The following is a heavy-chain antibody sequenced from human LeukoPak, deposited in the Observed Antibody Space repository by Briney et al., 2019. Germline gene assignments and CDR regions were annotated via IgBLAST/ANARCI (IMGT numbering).Heavy chain of an antibody. Sequence: GSLRLSCAASGFTFSSYAMSWVRQAPGKGLELVSTISGSGGSTYYADSVKGRFTISRDNSKNTLYLQMNSLRAEDTAVYYCAKEGRYYGSGSLYYYYGMDVWGQGTTVTVSS. D-gene: IGHD3-10*01. V-gene: IGHV3-23*01. J-gene: IGHJ6*02. CDR1: GFTFSSYA. CDR3: AKEGRYYGSGSLYYYYGMDV. CDR2: ISGSGGST.